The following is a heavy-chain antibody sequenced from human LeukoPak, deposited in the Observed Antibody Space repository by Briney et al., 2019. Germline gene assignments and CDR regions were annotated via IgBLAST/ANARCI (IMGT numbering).Heavy chain of an antibody. CDR2: ISGSGDSS. CDR1: GFTFTNYA. V-gene: IGHV3-23*01. D-gene: IGHD6-25*01. CDR3: ARRAASATLDY. J-gene: IGHJ4*02. Sequence: VVSLRLSCAASGFTFTNYAMSWVRQAPGKGLEWVSSISGSGDSSYYAAFVKGRFTSSRDNSENTLYLQMNSLRAEDTAVYYCARRAASATLDYWGQGTLVTVSS.